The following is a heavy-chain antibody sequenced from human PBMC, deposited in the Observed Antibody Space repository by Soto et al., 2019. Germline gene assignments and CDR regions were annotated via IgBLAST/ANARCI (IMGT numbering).Heavy chain of an antibody. CDR1: GSPFSTYG. V-gene: IGHV3-21*01. D-gene: IGHD3-10*01. CDR3: ARDESAGSSIRY. CDR2: ISNGGNYI. J-gene: IGHJ4*02. Sequence: EVQVVESGGGLVKPGGSLRLSCTASGSPFSTYGMNWVRQAPGKGLEWVSSISNGGNYIYYAVSVQGRFTISGDNAKNSLYLQMNSLRAEDTAVYFCARDESAGSSIRYWGQGTLVTVSS.